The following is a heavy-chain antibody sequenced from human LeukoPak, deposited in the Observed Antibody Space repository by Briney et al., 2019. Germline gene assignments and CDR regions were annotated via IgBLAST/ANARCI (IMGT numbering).Heavy chain of an antibody. CDR1: GFPFSSYW. J-gene: IGHJ4*02. CDR2: IKQDGGET. D-gene: IGHD4-11*01. V-gene: IGHV3-7*01. CDR3: TREDHSNYNY. Sequence: GGSLRLSCAASGFPFSSYWMAWVRQAPGKGLEWVASIKQDGGETFYVDSVKGRFTISRDNAKNSLYLQMNSLRAEDTAVYYCTREDHSNYNYWGQGTLVNVSS.